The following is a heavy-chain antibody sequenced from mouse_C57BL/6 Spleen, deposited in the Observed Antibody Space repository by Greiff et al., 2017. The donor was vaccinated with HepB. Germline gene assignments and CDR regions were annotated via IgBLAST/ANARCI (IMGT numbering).Heavy chain of an antibody. Sequence: DVKLVESGGGLVKPGGSLKLSCAASGFTFSSYAMSWVRQTPEKRLEWVATISDGGSYTYYPDNVKGRFTISRDNAKNNLYLQMSHLKSEDTAMYYCAREDGYQAWFAYWGQGTLVTVSA. CDR2: ISDGGSYT. J-gene: IGHJ3*01. V-gene: IGHV5-4*01. CDR1: GFTFSSYA. D-gene: IGHD2-3*01. CDR3: AREDGYQAWFAY.